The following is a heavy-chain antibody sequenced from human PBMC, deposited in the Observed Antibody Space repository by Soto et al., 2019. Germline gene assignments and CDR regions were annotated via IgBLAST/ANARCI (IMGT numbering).Heavy chain of an antibody. CDR1: GFNCSGSA. Sequence: GGSLRLSWAASGFNCSGSAIRRVRQAPGKGLEWVSSINDGGDNTYYAVSVKGLFSVSRDNSKNTLYLQMSSLGAEDTAVYYCAKVLGLVDPFDYQGQEIQIAVSS. V-gene: IGHV3-23*01. D-gene: IGHD2-21*01. CDR2: INDGGDNT. J-gene: IGHJ4*02. CDR3: AKVLGLVDPFDY.